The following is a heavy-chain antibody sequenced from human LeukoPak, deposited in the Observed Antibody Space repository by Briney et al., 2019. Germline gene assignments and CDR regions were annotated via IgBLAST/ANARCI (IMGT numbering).Heavy chain of an antibody. CDR2: MNPNSGNT. V-gene: IGHV1-8*01. CDR3: ARGKRYSGYDLMD. J-gene: IGHJ4*02. Sequence: ASVKVSCKASGYTFTSNDINWVRQGTGQGLEWMGWMNPNSGNTGYAQKFQGRVTMTRNTSISTAYMELSSLRSEDTAVYYCARGKRYSGYDLMDWGQGTLVTVSS. CDR1: GYTFTSND. D-gene: IGHD5-12*01.